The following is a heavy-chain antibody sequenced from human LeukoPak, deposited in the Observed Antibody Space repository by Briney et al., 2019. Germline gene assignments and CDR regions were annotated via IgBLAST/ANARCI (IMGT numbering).Heavy chain of an antibody. CDR1: GFTFSSYA. J-gene: IGHJ4*02. D-gene: IGHD1-1*01. CDR3: ARDNELSM. V-gene: IGHV3-30*04. CDR2: ISYDGSNK. Sequence: GRSLRLSCAASGFTFSSYAMHWVRQAPGKGLEWVAVISYDGSNKYYADSVKGRFTISRDNSKNTLYLQMNSLRAEDTAVYYCARDNELSMWGQGTLVTVSP.